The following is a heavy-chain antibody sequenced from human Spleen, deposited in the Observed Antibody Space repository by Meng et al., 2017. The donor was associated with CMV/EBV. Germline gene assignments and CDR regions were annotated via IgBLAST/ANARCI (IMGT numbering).Heavy chain of an antibody. CDR1: GYTFTSYG. V-gene: IGHV1-18*01. Sequence: KASGYTFTSYGISWVRQAPGQGLEWMGWISAYNGNTNYAQKLQGRVTMTTDTSTSTAYMELRSLRSDDAAVYYCARVRTMIVVAPDYWGQGTLVTVSS. J-gene: IGHJ4*02. D-gene: IGHD3-22*01. CDR3: ARVRTMIVVAPDY. CDR2: ISAYNGNT.